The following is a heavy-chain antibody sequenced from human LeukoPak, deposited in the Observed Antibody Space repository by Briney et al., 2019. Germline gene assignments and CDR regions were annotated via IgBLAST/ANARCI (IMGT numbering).Heavy chain of an antibody. CDR1: EFSVGSNY. J-gene: IGHJ6*04. CDR2: ISYDGRNK. V-gene: IGHV3-30*18. Sequence: GGSLRLSCAASEFSVGSNYMTWVRQAPGKGLEWVAVISYDGRNKYYADSVKGRFTTSRDNSKNTLYLQMNSLRAEDTAVYYCAELGITMIGGVWGKGTTVTISS. D-gene: IGHD3-10*02. CDR3: AELGITMIGGV.